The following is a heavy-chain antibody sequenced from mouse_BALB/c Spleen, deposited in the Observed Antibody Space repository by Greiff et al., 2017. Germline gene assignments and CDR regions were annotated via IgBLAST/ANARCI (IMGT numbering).Heavy chain of an antibody. D-gene: IGHD2-1*01. CDR1: GFNIKDTY. Sequence: VQLQQSGAELVKPGASVKLSCTASGFNIKDTYMHWVKQRPEQGLEWIGRIDPANGNTKYDPKFQGKATITADTSSNTAYLQLGSLTSEDTAVYYCARNGNYLRTYAMDYWGQGTSVTVSS. J-gene: IGHJ4*01. CDR2: IDPANGNT. V-gene: IGHV14-3*02. CDR3: ARNGNYLRTYAMDY.